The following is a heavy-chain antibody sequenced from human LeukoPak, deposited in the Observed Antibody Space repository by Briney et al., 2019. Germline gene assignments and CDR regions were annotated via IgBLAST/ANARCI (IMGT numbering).Heavy chain of an antibody. V-gene: IGHV3-33*01. CDR3: ARGGIAAAGTYFDY. D-gene: IGHD6-13*01. CDR2: IWYDGSNK. Sequence: GRSLRLSCAASGFTFSSYGMHWVRQAPGKGLEWAAVIWYDGSNKYYADSVKGRFTISRDNSKNTLYLQMNSLRAEDTAVYYCARGGIAAAGTYFDYWGQGTLVTVSS. CDR1: GFTFSSYG. J-gene: IGHJ4*02.